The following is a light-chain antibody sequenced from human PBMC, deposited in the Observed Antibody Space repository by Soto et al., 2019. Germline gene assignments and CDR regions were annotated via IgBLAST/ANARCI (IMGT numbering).Light chain of an antibody. CDR1: QSISNY. CDR3: QQSYSTPRT. Sequence: DIQMTQSPSSLSASVGDRVTITCRASQSISNYLNWYQQKPGIAPKLLIYGASSLQSGVPSRVSGSGYGTDFTHTISSLQPEDFATYYCQQSYSTPRTFGGGTKVEIK. CDR2: GAS. J-gene: IGKJ4*01. V-gene: IGKV1-39*01.